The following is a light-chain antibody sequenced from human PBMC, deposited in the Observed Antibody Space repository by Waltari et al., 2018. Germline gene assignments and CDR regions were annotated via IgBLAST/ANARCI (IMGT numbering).Light chain of an antibody. Sequence: QSALTQPAPGVGFPGQSDPISCPGTRRDLGCYKFCSWYQQHPGKAPKLMIYDVSNRPSGVSNRFSGSKSGNTASLTISGLQPEDEADYYCNSFTSSSTVVFGGGTKLTVL. CDR2: DVS. CDR1: RRDLGCYKF. J-gene: IGLJ3*02. V-gene: IGLV2-14*03. CDR3: NSFTSSSTVV.